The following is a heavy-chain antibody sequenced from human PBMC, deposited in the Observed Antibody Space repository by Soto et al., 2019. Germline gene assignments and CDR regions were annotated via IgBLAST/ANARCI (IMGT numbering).Heavy chain of an antibody. Sequence: LRLSCAASGFTFSSYSMNWVRQAPGKGLEWVSSISSSSSYIYYADSVKGRFTISRDNAKNSLYLQMNSLRAEDTAVYYCARDPSGSYSWFDPWGQGTLVTVSS. CDR2: ISSSSSYI. CDR1: GFTFSSYS. J-gene: IGHJ5*02. V-gene: IGHV3-21*01. CDR3: ARDPSGSYSWFDP. D-gene: IGHD1-26*01.